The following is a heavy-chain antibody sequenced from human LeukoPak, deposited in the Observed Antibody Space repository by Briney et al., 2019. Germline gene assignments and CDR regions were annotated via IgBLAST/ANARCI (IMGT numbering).Heavy chain of an antibody. J-gene: IGHJ3*02. CDR3: ARADSSEDAFDI. Sequence: SETLSLTCTVSGGSISSSSYYWGWIRRPPGKGLEWIGSIYYSGSTYYNPSLKSRVTISVDTSKNQFSLKLSSVTAADTAVYYCARADSSEDAFDIWGQGTMVTVSS. D-gene: IGHD3-22*01. V-gene: IGHV4-39*01. CDR1: GGSISSSSYY. CDR2: IYYSGST.